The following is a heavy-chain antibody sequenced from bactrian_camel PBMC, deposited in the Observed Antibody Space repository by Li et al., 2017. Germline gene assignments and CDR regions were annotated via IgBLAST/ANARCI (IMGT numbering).Heavy chain of an antibody. CDR3: GKVPTGSELGQANY. CDR2: LRRDGTT. D-gene: IGHD5*01. V-gene: IGHV3S53*01. J-gene: IGHJ4*01. CDR1: GNTASTIC. Sequence: VQLVESGGGSVQAGGSLRLSCKASGNTASTICMGWFRQAPGKEENLVSLRRDGTTVYSDSVKGRFTISRDNAENMLYLQLNSLKTEDTGKYYCGKVPTGSELGQANYWGQGTQVTV.